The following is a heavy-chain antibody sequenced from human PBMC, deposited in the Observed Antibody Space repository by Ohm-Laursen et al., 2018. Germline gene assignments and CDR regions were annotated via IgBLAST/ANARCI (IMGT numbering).Heavy chain of an antibody. V-gene: IGHV2-26*01. J-gene: IGHJ4*02. CDR1: GFSLSNARMG. CDR3: ARILGYYYDSSGYYYFDY. D-gene: IGHD3-22*01. Sequence: PTQTLTLTNTVSGFSLSNARMGVSWIRQPPGKALEWLAHIFLNDEKSYSTSLKSRLTISKDTSKSQVVLTMTNMDPVDTATYYCARILGYYYDSSGYYYFDYWGQGTLVTVSS. CDR2: IFLNDEK.